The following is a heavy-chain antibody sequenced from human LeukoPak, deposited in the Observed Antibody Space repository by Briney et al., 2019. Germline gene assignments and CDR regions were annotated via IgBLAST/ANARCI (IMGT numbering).Heavy chain of an antibody. V-gene: IGHV3-7*01. J-gene: IGHJ4*02. CDR1: GFSLSKYW. D-gene: IGHD7-27*01. CDR3: ARGVWAPFDS. Sequence: GGSLRLSCAASGFSLSKYWMNWVRQAPGKGLEWVANIKQDGSEKNYVDSVKGRFSISRDNAKNSLILQMNSLRDEDTAVYYCARGVWAPFDSWGQGTLVPVSS. CDR2: IKQDGSEK.